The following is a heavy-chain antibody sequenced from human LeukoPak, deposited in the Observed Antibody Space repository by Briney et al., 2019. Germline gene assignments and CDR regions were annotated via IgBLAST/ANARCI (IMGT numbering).Heavy chain of an antibody. CDR1: GYTFTGHY. CDR3: ARGYYGGINYFQY. V-gene: IGHV1-2*02. J-gene: IGHJ4*02. D-gene: IGHD3-3*01. CDR2: INPNSGGK. Sequence: RASVKVSCRPFGYTFTGHYLHWVRQAPGQGHEWMGWINPNSGGKKHAQNFQGRVTLTRDTSIGTAYMELSSLRSDDTAVYYCARGYYGGINYFQYWGQGTLVTVSS.